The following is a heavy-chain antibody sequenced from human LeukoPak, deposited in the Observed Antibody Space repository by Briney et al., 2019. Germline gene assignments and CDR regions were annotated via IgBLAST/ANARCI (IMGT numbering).Heavy chain of an antibody. J-gene: IGHJ4*02. CDR2: INPNSGGT. D-gene: IGHD5-24*01. Sequence: ASVKVSCKASGYTFTGYYMHWVRQAPGQGLEWMGWINPNSGGTNYAQKFQGRVTMTRDTSISTAYMELSRLRSDDTAVYYCARDSAVEMATIGAYWGQGTLVTVSS. V-gene: IGHV1-2*02. CDR3: ARDSAVEMATIGAY. CDR1: GYTFTGYY.